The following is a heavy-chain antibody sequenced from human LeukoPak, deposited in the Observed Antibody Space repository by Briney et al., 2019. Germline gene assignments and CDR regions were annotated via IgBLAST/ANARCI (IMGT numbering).Heavy chain of an antibody. Sequence: SETLSLTCTVSDGSISSYYWSWIRQPPGKGLEWIGYIYYSGSTNYNPSLKSRVTISVDTSKSQFSLKLSSVTAADTAVYYCARLKVGATRYFDLWGRGTLVTVSS. CDR2: IYYSGST. CDR1: DGSISSYY. D-gene: IGHD1-26*01. CDR3: ARLKVGATRYFDL. J-gene: IGHJ2*01. V-gene: IGHV4-59*01.